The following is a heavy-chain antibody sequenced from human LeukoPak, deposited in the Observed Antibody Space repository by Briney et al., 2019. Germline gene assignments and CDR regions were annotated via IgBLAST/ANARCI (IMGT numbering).Heavy chain of an antibody. CDR2: ISAYNGNT. Sequence: ASVKVSCKASGYTFTSYGISWVRQAPGQGLEWMGWISAYNGNTKYAQKLQGRVTMTTDTSTSTAYMELRSLRSDDTAVYYCTRGYYDFWSGYPTINDYWGQGTLVTVSS. J-gene: IGHJ4*02. D-gene: IGHD3-3*01. V-gene: IGHV1-18*01. CDR3: TRGYYDFWSGYPTINDY. CDR1: GYTFTSYG.